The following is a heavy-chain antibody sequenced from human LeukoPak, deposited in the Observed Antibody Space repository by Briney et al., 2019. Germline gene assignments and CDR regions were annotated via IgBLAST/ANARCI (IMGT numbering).Heavy chain of an antibody. J-gene: IGHJ6*03. Sequence: SQTLSLTCTVSGGSISSGGYYWSWIRQPPGKGLEWIGYIYHSGSTYYNPSLKSRVTISVDRSKNQFSLKLSSVTAADTAVYYCTTDWRYYYYYYMDVWGKGTTVTVSS. CDR2: IYHSGST. CDR3: TTDWRYYYYYYMDV. V-gene: IGHV4-30-2*01. CDR1: GGSISSGGYY.